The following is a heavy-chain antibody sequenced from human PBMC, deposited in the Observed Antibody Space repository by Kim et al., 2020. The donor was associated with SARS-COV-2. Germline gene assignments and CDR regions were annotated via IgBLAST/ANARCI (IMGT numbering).Heavy chain of an antibody. Sequence: YADSEKGRFTISRDNAKNSLYLQMNSLRDEDTAVYYCAGIAAAGNNWFDPWGQGTLVTVSS. V-gene: IGHV3-48*02. J-gene: IGHJ5*02. CDR3: AGIAAAGNNWFDP. D-gene: IGHD6-13*01.